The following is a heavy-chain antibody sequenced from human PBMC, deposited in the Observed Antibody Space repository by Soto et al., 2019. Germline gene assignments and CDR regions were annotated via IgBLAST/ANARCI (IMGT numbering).Heavy chain of an antibody. CDR3: ARDGSYDILTGYYTGTWFDP. CDR2: IYYSGST. V-gene: IGHV4-59*01. CDR1: GGSISSYY. Sequence: SETLSLTCTVSGGSISSYYWSWIRQPPGKGLEWIGYIYYSGSTNYNPSLKSRVTISVDTSKNQFSLKLSSVTAADTAVYYCARDGSYDILTGYYTGTWFDPWSQGTLVTVSS. J-gene: IGHJ5*02. D-gene: IGHD3-9*01.